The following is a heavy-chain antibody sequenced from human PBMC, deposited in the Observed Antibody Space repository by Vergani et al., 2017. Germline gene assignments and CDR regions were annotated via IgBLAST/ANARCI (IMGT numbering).Heavy chain of an antibody. D-gene: IGHD6-13*01. V-gene: IGHV4-30-2*01. CDR1: GDSITSSYYA. J-gene: IGHJ6*03. CDR3: ARCQTSLSSNWFNYSYYMDV. Sequence: QLQLQETGSGLVKPSQTLSLTCAVLGDSITSSYYAWSWVRQPPGRGLEWLEFIYDSGTTYYNPSLKGRPTISIDRSRNHFSLDLTSMTAADSAFYSCARCQTSLSSNWFNYSYYMDVWRKGITVTVAS. CDR2: IYDSGTT.